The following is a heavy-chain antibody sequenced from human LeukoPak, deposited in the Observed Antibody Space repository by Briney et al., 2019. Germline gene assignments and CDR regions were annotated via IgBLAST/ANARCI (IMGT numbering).Heavy chain of an antibody. Sequence: PGGSLRLSCAASGFTFSSYWMHWVRQAPGQGLVWVSRINSDGSSTSYADSVKGRFTISRDNAKNTLYLQMNSLRAEDTAVYYCARGEGEDSSSWHLNPHGWFDPWGQGTLVTVSS. CDR1: GFTFSSYW. J-gene: IGHJ5*02. D-gene: IGHD6-13*01. CDR3: ARGEGEDSSSWHLNPHGWFDP. V-gene: IGHV3-74*01. CDR2: INSDGSST.